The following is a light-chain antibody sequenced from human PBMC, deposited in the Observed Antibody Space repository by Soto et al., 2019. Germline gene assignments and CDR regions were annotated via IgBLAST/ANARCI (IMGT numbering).Light chain of an antibody. V-gene: IGKV3-20*01. CDR1: QSVSSSY. J-gene: IGKJ5*01. CDR2: GAS. Sequence: VLTQSPGTLSLTPGEGATLSCRASQSVSSSYLAWYQQKPGQAPRLLIYGASSRATGIPDRFSGSGSGTDFTLTISRLEPEDFAVYYCQQYGSSPPIAFGQGTRLEIK. CDR3: QQYGSSPPIA.